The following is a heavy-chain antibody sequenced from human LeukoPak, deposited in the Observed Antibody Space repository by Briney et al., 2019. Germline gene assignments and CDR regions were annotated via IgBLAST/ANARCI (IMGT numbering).Heavy chain of an antibody. CDR1: GDSVSSNSAA. V-gene: IGHV6-1*01. CDR3: ARTMACTNGVCSFYFDY. J-gene: IGHJ4*02. CDR2: TYYRSKWYN. D-gene: IGHD2-8*01. Sequence: SQTLSLTCVISGDSVSSNSAAWNWIRQSPSRGLEWLGRTYYRSKWYNDYAVSVKSRITINPDTSKNQFSLQLNSVTPEDKAVYYCARTMACTNGVCSFYFDYWGQGTLVTVSS.